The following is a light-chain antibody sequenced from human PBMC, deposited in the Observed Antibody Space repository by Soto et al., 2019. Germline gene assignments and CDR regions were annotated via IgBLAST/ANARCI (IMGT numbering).Light chain of an antibody. CDR3: TSYAGTNTDVV. CDR2: EVT. CDR1: SSDVGGYDY. V-gene: IGLV2-8*01. J-gene: IGLJ2*01. Sequence: QSALTQPPSASGSPGQSVTISCTGSSSDVGGYDYVSWYQQHPGKAPKLMIFEVTKRPSGVPDRFSASKSGNTASLTVSGLQAEDEADYYCTSYAGTNTDVVFGGGTKLTVL.